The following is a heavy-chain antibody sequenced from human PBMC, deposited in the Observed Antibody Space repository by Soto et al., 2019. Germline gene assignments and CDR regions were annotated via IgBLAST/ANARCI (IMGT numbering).Heavy chain of an antibody. CDR1: GYTFTSYD. CDR2: MNPNSGNT. D-gene: IGHD6-13*01. Sequence: QVQLVQSGAEVKKPGASVKVSCKASGYTFTSYDINWVRQATGQGLEWMGWMNPNSGNTGYAQKFQGRVTMTRNTSISTAYMELSSLRSEDTAVYYCARVRTGYSSRWLQYNWFDPWGQGTLVTVSS. CDR3: ARVRTGYSSRWLQYNWFDP. V-gene: IGHV1-8*01. J-gene: IGHJ5*02.